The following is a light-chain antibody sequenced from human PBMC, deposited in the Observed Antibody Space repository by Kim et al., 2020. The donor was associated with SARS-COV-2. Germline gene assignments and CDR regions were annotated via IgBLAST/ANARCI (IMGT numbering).Light chain of an antibody. CDR1: QSGRSSY. Sequence: PGTTGNRSGSASQSGRSSYVDWYRQKPGQAPRLLIYGASSRATGIPDRFSGSGAGTEFTLTISRMEPEDVAVYYCQQYGSSAWYSFGQGTKLEI. J-gene: IGKJ2*03. CDR3: QQYGSSAWYS. CDR2: GAS. V-gene: IGKV3-20*01.